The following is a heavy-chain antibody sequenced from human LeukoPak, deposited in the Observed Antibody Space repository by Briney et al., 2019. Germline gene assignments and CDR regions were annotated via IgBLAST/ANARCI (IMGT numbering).Heavy chain of an antibody. V-gene: IGHV4-4*07. J-gene: IGHJ3*02. CDR2: IYTSGST. Sequence: PSETLSLTCTVSGGSISSYYWSWIRQPAGKGLEWIGRIYTSGSTNYNPSLKSRVNMSVDTSKNQFSLKLSSVTAADTAVYYCASISATEAFDIWGQGTMVTVSS. D-gene: IGHD2-15*01. CDR1: GGSISSYY. CDR3: ASISATEAFDI.